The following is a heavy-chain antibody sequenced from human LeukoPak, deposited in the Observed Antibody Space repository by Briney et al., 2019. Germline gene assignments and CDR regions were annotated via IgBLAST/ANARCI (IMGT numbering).Heavy chain of an antibody. Sequence: PSETLSLTCTVSGGSISSYYWSWIRQPAGKGLEWIGRIYTSGSTNYNPSLKSRVTMSVDTSKNQFSLKLSSVTAADTAVYYCAAFGFGGVIAAPRVDVWGKGTTVTVSS. CDR2: IYTSGST. V-gene: IGHV4-4*07. CDR3: AAFGFGGVIAAPRVDV. D-gene: IGHD3-16*02. J-gene: IGHJ6*04. CDR1: GGSISSYY.